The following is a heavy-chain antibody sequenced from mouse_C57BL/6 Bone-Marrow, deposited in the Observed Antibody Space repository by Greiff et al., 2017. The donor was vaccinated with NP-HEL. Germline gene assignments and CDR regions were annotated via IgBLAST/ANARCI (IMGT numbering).Heavy chain of an antibody. Sequence: EVHLVESGGGLVKPGGSLKLSCAASGFTFSSYAMSWVRQTPEKRLEWVATISDGGSYTYYPDNVKGRFTLSRDNAKNNLYRQMSHLKSEDTARYYWAPLPSWFAYWGQGTLVTVSA. CDR1: GFTFSSYA. V-gene: IGHV5-4*01. CDR3: APLPSWFAY. D-gene: IGHD5-5*01. CDR2: ISDGGSYT. J-gene: IGHJ3*01.